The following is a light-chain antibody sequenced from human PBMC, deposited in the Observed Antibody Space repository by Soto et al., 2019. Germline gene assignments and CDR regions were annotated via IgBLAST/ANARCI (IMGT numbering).Light chain of an antibody. CDR1: QRISSY. CDR3: QQYSEWSSIT. V-gene: IGKV3-15*01. CDR2: GVS. J-gene: IGKJ5*01. Sequence: EIVMTQSPETLSVSAGERATLSCRATQRISSYLAWYQLKPGQAPRLLIYGVSSRATGIPARFSGSGSWTEFILTISSLQSEYGAVYYCQQYSEWSSITFGEGTRLEIK.